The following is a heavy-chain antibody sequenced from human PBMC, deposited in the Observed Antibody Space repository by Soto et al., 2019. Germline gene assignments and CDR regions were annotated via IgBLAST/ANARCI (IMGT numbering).Heavy chain of an antibody. V-gene: IGHV3-21*01. CDR3: ARALRGTTGTTGIYFDY. CDR2: ISSSSSYI. D-gene: IGHD1-1*01. CDR1: GFTFSSYS. Sequence: GGSLRLSCAASGFTFSSYSMNWVRQAPGKGLEWVSSISSSSSYIYYADSVKGRFTISRDNAKNSLYLQMNSLRAEDTAVYYCARALRGTTGTTGIYFDYWGQGTLVTVSS. J-gene: IGHJ4*02.